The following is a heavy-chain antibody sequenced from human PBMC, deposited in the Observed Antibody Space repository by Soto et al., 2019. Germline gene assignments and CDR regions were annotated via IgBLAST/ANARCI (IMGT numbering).Heavy chain of an antibody. V-gene: IGHV3-30*18. CDR3: AKDYDWSWDY. CDR2: ISYDGSNE. J-gene: IGHJ4*02. CDR1: VFTFSSYA. Sequence: GGSLRLSCAASVFTFSSYAMHWVRQAPGKGLEWVAAISYDGSNEYYADSVRGRFTILRDNSKNTLYLQMNSLRAEDTAVYYCAKDYDWSWDYWGQGSVVTVSS. D-gene: IGHD3-3*01.